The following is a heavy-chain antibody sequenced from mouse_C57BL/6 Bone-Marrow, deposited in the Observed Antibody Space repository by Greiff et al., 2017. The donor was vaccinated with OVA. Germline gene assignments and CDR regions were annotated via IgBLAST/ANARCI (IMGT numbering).Heavy chain of an antibody. CDR1: GYTFTSYW. V-gene: IGHV1-7*01. D-gene: IGHD2-4*01. Sequence: QVQLQQSGAELAKPGASVKLSCKASGYTFTSYWMHWVKQRPGQGLEWIGYINPSSGYTKSNQKFKDKATLTAENSSSTAYMQRSSLTYEDAAVYYGARGRLRGPFAYWGQGTLVTVSA. CDR3: ARGRLRGPFAY. J-gene: IGHJ3*01. CDR2: INPSSGYT.